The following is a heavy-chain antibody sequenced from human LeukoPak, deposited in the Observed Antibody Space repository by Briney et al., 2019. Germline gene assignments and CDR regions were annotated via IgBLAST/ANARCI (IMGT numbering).Heavy chain of an antibody. D-gene: IGHD3-10*01. V-gene: IGHV1-69*06. CDR2: IIPIFGTA. CDR3: ARGKNPYYYGSGSSHFDY. Sequence: ASVKVSCKASGGTFSSYAISWVRQAPGQGLEWMGGIIPIFGTANYAQKFQGRVTITADKSTSTAYMELSSLRSEDTAVYYCARGKNPYYYGSGSSHFDYWGQGTLVTVSS. CDR1: GGTFSSYA. J-gene: IGHJ4*02.